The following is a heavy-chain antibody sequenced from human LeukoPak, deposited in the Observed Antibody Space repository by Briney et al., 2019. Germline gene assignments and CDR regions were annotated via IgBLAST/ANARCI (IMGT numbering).Heavy chain of an antibody. CDR3: ARSLTGYPNWFDP. D-gene: IGHD3-9*01. Sequence: PGGSLRLTCAASGFTVSSNYMSWVRQAPGKGLEWVSVIYSGGSTYYADSVKGRLTISRDNSKNTLYLQMNSLRAEDTAVYYCARSLTGYPNWFDPWGQGTLVTVSS. CDR2: IYSGGST. CDR1: GFTVSSNY. J-gene: IGHJ5*02. V-gene: IGHV3-66*01.